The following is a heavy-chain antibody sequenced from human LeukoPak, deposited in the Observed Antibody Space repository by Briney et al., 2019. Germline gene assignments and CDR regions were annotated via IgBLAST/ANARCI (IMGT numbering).Heavy chain of an antibody. D-gene: IGHD4-17*01. CDR3: ARYLGYGDYNWFDP. CDR2: IYHSGST. V-gene: IGHV4-38-2*01. CDR1: GYSISSGYY. Sequence: PSETLSLTCAVSGYSISSGYYWAWIRQPPGKRRESIGSIYHSGSTYYNPSLKSRVTISVDTSKNQFSLKLSSVTAADTAVYYCARYLGYGDYNWFDPWGQGTLVTVSS. J-gene: IGHJ5*02.